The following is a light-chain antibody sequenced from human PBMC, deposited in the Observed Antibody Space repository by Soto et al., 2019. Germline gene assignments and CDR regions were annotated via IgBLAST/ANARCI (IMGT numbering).Light chain of an antibody. Sequence: DITMTQSPDSLAVSLGERATLNCKSSQSVLYTSNNKNYLAWYQQKPGQSPKLLIYWASTRESGVPDRFSGSGSGTDFTLSISGLQADDVAVYYCQQYYVSPPTFGQGTKVEIK. CDR3: QQYYVSPPT. V-gene: IGKV4-1*01. CDR1: QSVLYTSNNKNY. CDR2: WAS. J-gene: IGKJ1*01.